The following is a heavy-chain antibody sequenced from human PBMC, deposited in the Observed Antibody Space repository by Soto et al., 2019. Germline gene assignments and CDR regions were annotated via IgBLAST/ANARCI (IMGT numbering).Heavy chain of an antibody. V-gene: IGHV4-31*03. J-gene: IGHJ3*01. Sequence: SETLSLTCNVSDGSCGDGGHYWIGERQSPEKGLEWIGYHYNDGSTFYNPALQSRAVISVDKTKNHLFLNLRSVTAADTAVYYCARARYAGTLLDVWGQGILVTGSS. CDR2: HYNDGST. CDR3: ARARYAGTLLDV. D-gene: IGHD6-13*01. CDR1: DGSCGDGGHY.